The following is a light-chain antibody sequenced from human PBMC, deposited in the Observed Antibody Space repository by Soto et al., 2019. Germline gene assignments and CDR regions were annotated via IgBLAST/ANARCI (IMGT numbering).Light chain of an antibody. V-gene: IGLV2-23*02. Sequence: QSVLTQPASVSGSPGQSIAISCTGTSSNVGGYNFVSWYQQHPGKAPKLLIYEVIKRPSGVSNRFSGSKSDNTASLTISGLQAEDEADYYCCSYGGDRIFGGGTKVTVL. CDR2: EVI. J-gene: IGLJ2*01. CDR1: SSNVGGYNF. CDR3: CSYGGDRI.